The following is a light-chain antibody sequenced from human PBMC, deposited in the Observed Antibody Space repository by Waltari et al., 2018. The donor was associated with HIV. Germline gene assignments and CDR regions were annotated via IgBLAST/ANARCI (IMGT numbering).Light chain of an antibody. J-gene: IGLJ3*02. V-gene: IGLV3-21*01. CDR3: HVWENNNEV. CDR2: HDT. Sequence: SYVLTQPPSVSVATGKTATITCGGDNIESKNVHWYQQKPGQAPVLVIHHDTDRPSGISERFSGSNSGNTATLSISRVGAVDEADYHCHVWENNNEVFGGGTKLTVL. CDR1: NIESKN.